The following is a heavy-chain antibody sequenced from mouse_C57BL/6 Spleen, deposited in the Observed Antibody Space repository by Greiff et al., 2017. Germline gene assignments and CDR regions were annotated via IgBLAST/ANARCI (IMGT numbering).Heavy chain of an antibody. CDR2: INPSSGYT. Sequence: QVQLQQSGAELARPGASVKMSCKASGYTFTSYTMHWVKQRPGQGLEWIGYINPSSGYTKYNQKFKDKATLTADKSSSTAYMQLSSLTSEDSAVYYCARSPSITTVVADWYFDVWGTGTTVTVSS. D-gene: IGHD1-1*01. V-gene: IGHV1-4*01. CDR1: GYTFTSYT. J-gene: IGHJ1*03. CDR3: ARSPSITTVVADWYFDV.